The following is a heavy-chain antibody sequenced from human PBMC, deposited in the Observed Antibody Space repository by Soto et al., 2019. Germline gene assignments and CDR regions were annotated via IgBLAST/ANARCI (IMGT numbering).Heavy chain of an antibody. J-gene: IGHJ4*02. CDR1: GGSFSGYY. Sequence: SETLSLTFAVYGGSFSGYYWSWIRQPPGKGLEWIGEIYHSGSTNYNPSPKSRVTISVDTSKNQFSLKLSSVTAADTAVYYCARHTPAISISDHWGQGTLVTVSS. CDR2: IYHSGST. CDR3: ARHTPAISISDH. D-gene: IGHD2-15*01. V-gene: IGHV4-34*01.